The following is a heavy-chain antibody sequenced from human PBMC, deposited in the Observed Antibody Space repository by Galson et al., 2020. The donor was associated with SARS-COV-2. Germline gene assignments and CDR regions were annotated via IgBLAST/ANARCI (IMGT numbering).Heavy chain of an antibody. J-gene: IGHJ4*02. CDR2: IYYSGRT. CDR3: ARSKRITIFGVVTQFDY. V-gene: IGHV4-31*03. Sequence: ETSETLSLTCTVSGGSISSGGYYWSCISQHPGKGLEWIGYIYYSGRTYYNPSLNSRVTISVDTSKNQFSLKLSSVTAADTAVYYGARSKRITIFGVVTQFDYWGQGTLVTVSS. D-gene: IGHD3-3*01. CDR1: GGSISSGGYY.